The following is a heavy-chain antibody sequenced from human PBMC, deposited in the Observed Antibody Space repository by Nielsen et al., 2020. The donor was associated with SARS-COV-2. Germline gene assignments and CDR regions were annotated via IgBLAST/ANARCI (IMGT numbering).Heavy chain of an antibody. CDR3: ARARATIFGLVMSYGMDV. J-gene: IGHJ6*02. V-gene: IGHV1-18*01. CDR1: GYTFTSFG. CDR2: ISAYSGNT. D-gene: IGHD3/OR15-3a*01. Sequence: ASVKVSCKASGYTFTSFGISWVRQAPGQGLEWMGWISAYSGNTNYAQKLQGRVTVTTDTSTSTAYMELRSLRSDDTAVYYCARARATIFGLVMSYGMDVWGQGTTVAVSS.